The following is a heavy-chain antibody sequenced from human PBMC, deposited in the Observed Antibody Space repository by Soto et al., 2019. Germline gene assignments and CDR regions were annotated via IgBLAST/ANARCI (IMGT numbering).Heavy chain of an antibody. CDR2: ISGSGGST. V-gene: IGHV3-23*01. CDR3: AKCGLIAARSYYYYGMDV. D-gene: IGHD6-6*01. CDR1: GFTFSSYA. J-gene: IGHJ6*02. Sequence: GSLRLSCAACGFTFSSYAMSWVRQAPGKGLEWVSAISGSGGSTYYADSVKGRFTISRDNSKNTLYLQMNSLRAEDTAVYYCAKCGLIAARSYYYYGMDVWGQGTTVTVSS.